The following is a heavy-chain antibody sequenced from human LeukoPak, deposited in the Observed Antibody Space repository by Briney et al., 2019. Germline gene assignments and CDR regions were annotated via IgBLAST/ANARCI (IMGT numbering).Heavy chain of an antibody. CDR3: ARGRGIQLWYHFDY. CDR1: GYTFTGYY. CDR2: INANSGGT. V-gene: IGHV1-2*04. D-gene: IGHD5-18*01. Sequence: GASVKVSCKASGYTFTGYYMHWVRQAPGQGLEWMGWINANSGGTNYAQKFQGWVTMTRDTSISTAYMELSRLRSDDTAVYYCARGRGIQLWYHFDYWGQGTLVTVSS. J-gene: IGHJ4*02.